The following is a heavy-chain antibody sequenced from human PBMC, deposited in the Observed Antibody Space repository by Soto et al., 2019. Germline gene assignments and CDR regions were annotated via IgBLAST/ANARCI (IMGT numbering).Heavy chain of an antibody. Sequence: EVQLLESGGGLVQPGGSLRLSCAASGFPFSSYAMSWVRQAPGKGLEWVSAISGSGGSTYYADSVKGRFTISRDNSKNTRYLQMNSLRAEDTAVYYCAKVANWNYVGTFEYCQHWGQGTLVTVSS. J-gene: IGHJ1*01. CDR2: ISGSGGST. CDR3: AKVANWNYVGTFEYCQH. CDR1: GFPFSSYA. V-gene: IGHV3-23*01. D-gene: IGHD1-7*01.